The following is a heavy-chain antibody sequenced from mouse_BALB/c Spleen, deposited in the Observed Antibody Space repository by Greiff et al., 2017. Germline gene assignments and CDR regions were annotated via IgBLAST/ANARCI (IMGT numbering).Heavy chain of an antibody. CDR2: INPSTGYT. CDR3: ARMRMTAFAY. D-gene: IGHD2-10*02. CDR1: GYTFTSYW. V-gene: IGHV1-7*01. J-gene: IGHJ3*01. Sequence: QVQLQQSGAELVKPGASVKMSCKASGYTFTSYWMHWVKQRPGQGLEWIGYINPSTGYTGYNQKFKDKATLTADKSSSTAYMHLSSLTSEDSAVYYCARMRMTAFAYWGQGTLVTVSA.